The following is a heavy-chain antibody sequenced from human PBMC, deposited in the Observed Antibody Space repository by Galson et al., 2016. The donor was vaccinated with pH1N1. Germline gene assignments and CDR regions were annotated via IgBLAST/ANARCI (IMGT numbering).Heavy chain of an antibody. J-gene: IGHJ4*02. Sequence: SLRLSCAASGFTFSSHWMTWVRQAPGKGLEWMANIDRTGIEKYYGDSVKGRFTISRDNSKNSLYLQMNSLRAEDMAVYYCEGGRAADYWGQGTLVTVSS. D-gene: IGHD3-16*01. CDR2: IDRTGIEK. CDR1: GFTFSSHW. CDR3: EGGRAADY. V-gene: IGHV3-7*01.